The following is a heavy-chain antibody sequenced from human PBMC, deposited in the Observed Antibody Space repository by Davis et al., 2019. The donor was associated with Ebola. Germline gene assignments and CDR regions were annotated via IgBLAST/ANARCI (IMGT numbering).Heavy chain of an antibody. D-gene: IGHD3-3*01. J-gene: IGHJ6*02. CDR1: GFIFTIYD. CDR2: IGTAGDT. V-gene: IGHV3-13*01. CDR3: ARAIFGGVSMDF. Sequence: PGRSLRLSCAASGFIFTIYDMHWVRHVPGQGLELVSSIGTAGDTYYPGSVKGRFTISRENVKNSLYLQMNSLRAGDAAVYYCARAIFGGVSMDFWGQGTTVTVSS.